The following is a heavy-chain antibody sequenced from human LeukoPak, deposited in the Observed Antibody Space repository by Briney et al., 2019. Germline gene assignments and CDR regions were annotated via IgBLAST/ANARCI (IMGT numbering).Heavy chain of an antibody. CDR2: IYYSGST. D-gene: IGHD2-2*02. V-gene: IGHV4-59*12. J-gene: IGHJ5*02. CDR1: GGSISSYY. Sequence: SETLSLTCTVSGGSISSYYWSWIRQPPGKGLEWIGYIYYSGSTNYNPSLKSRVTISVDTSKNQFSLKLSSVTAADTAVYYCARLGIVVVPAAISSRFDPWGQGTLVTVSS. CDR3: ARLGIVVVPAAISSRFDP.